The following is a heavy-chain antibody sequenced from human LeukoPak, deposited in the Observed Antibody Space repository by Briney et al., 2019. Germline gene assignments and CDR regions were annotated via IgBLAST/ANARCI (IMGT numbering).Heavy chain of an antibody. CDR1: GGSLISHY. D-gene: IGHD1-26*01. CDR2: IYDFGST. V-gene: IGHV4-59*11. Sequence: SETLSLTCTVSGGSLISHYWSWIRQTPGKGLEWIGYIYDFGSTDYNPSLKSRITMSADTSKNQFSLKLNSVTAADTAIYYCAGAVGALLTWAFWGQGTLVTVSS. CDR3: AGAVGALLTWAF. J-gene: IGHJ4*02.